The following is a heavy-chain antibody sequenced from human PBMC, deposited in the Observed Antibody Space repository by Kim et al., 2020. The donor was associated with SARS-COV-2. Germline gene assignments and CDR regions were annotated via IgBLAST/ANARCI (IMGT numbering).Heavy chain of an antibody. CDR2: INGVNGNT. V-gene: IGHV1-18*01. CDR1: GYAFACYG. Sequence: ASVKVSCKASGYAFACYGFSWVRQAPGQGLEWIGWINGVNGNTNYAQKFQGRVTMTTETSTRIAYMELTSLTSDDTAGYFCACGCPRGVTVGYYYDYWGQ. D-gene: IGHD2-21*02. J-gene: IGHJ4*02. CDR3: ACGCPRGVTVGYYYDY.